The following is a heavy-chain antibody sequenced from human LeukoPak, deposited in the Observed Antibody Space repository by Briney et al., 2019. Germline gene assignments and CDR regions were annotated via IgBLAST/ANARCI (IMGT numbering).Heavy chain of an antibody. D-gene: IGHD4-17*01. J-gene: IGHJ4*02. V-gene: IGHV4-31*03. Sequence: SQALSLTCTVSGGSISSGGYYWSWIRQHPGKGLEWIGYIYYSGSTYYNPSLKSRVTISVDTSKNQFSLKLSSVTAADTAVYYCASTPDYGDYVLGYWGQGTLVTVSS. CDR1: GGSISSGGYY. CDR3: ASTPDYGDYVLGY. CDR2: IYYSGST.